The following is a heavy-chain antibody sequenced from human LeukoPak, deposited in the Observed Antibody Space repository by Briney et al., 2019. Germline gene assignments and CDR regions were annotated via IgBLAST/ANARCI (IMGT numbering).Heavy chain of an antibody. CDR2: INHNSGGT. V-gene: IGHV1-2*02. D-gene: IGHD2-15*01. Sequence: ASVKVSCKASGYTFTGYYMHWVRQAPGQGLEWMGWINHNSGGTNYAQKFQGRVTMTRDTSISTAYMELSRLRSDDTAVYYCATGYCSGGSCYRNWFDPWGQGNLVTVSS. J-gene: IGHJ5*02. CDR1: GYTFTGYY. CDR3: ATGYCSGGSCYRNWFDP.